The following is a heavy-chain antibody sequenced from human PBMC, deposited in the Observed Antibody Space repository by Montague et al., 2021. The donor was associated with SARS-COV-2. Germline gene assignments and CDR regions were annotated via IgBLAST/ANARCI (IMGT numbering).Heavy chain of an antibody. J-gene: IGHJ4*02. CDR1: GVSVTDYY. V-gene: IGHV4-59*08. CDR2: VLYNKGT. D-gene: IGHD3-9*01. CDR3: VRHPHYDGLNGPPDF. Sequence: SETLSLTCTVSGVSVTDYYWSWIWQPPGKGLEWVGDVLYNKGTNFNPSLKSRVAISVDTSKNQFSLRLTSVTAADTALYYCVRHPHYDGLNGPPDFWDQGTLVTVSS.